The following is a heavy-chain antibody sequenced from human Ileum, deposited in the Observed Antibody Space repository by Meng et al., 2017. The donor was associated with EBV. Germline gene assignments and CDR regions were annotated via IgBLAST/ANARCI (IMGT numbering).Heavy chain of an antibody. CDR1: GGSLSGAY. Sequence: QVQLRQVEARRLKPPETLSPTSAVNGGSLSGAYWNWILQPPGKGLEWIGEIIHGGSPSYNPSLKSRVTISIDTSKNQLSLMLSSVTAADTAVYYCARRPTGIDYWGQGTLVTVSS. D-gene: IGHD2-8*02. CDR2: IIHGGSP. J-gene: IGHJ4*02. V-gene: IGHV4-34*12. CDR3: ARRPTGIDY.